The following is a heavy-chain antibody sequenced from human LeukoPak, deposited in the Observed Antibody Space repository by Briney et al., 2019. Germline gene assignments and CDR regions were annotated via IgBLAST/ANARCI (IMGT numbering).Heavy chain of an antibody. V-gene: IGHV1-46*01. D-gene: IGHD5-12*01. CDR3: ARERATRGLRFFDY. CDR2: INPSGGST. J-gene: IGHJ4*02. Sequence: GASVKVSCKASEYTFTSYYMHWVRQAPGQGLEWMGVINPSGGSTSYAQKFQGRVTMTRDTSTNTVYMELSSLRSEDTAVYYCARERATRGLRFFDYWGQGTLVTVSS. CDR1: EYTFTSYY.